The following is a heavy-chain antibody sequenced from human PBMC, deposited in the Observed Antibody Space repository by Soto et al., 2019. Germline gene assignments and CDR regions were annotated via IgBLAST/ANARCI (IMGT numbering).Heavy chain of an antibody. CDR1: GYSIRNSRFY. V-gene: IGHV4-39*01. CDR3: ARDYFDSSDYTTNWFDP. D-gene: IGHD3-22*01. J-gene: IGHJ5*02. Sequence: SETLSLTCGVSGYSIRNSRFYWAWIRQPPGEGLEWIGSIYHTGNAYYNPSLKSRVTISVDTSKNQFSLKVTSVTAADTALYYCARDYFDSSDYTTNWFDPWGQGTLVTVS. CDR2: IYHTGNA.